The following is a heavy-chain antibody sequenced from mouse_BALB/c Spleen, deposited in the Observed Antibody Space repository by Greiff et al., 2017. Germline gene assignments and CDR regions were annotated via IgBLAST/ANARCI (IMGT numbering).Heavy chain of an antibody. V-gene: IGHV3-2*02. D-gene: IGHD1-1*01. CDR2: ISYSGST. CDR1: GYSITSDYA. CDR3: ARERYGSPFDY. J-gene: IGHJ2*01. Sequence: EVKLVESGPGLVKPSQSLSLTCTVTGYSITSDYAWNWIRQFPGNKLEWMGYISYSGSTSYNPSLKSRISITRDTSKNQFFLQLNSVTTEDTATYYCARERYGSPFDYWGQGTTLTVSS.